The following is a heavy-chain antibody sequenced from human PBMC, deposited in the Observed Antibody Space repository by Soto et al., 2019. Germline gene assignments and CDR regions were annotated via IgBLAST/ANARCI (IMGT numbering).Heavy chain of an antibody. CDR2: IIPIFGTA. D-gene: IGHD3-16*01. V-gene: IGHV1-69*12. CDR3: ARLTSKGGAFDI. CDR1: GGTFSSYA. Sequence: QVQLVQSGADVKKPGSSVKVSCKASGGTFSSYAISWVRQAPGQGLEWMGGIIPIFGTANYAQKFQGRVTINADESTSTAYMELSSLRSEDTAVYYCARLTSKGGAFDIWGQGTMVTVSS. J-gene: IGHJ3*02.